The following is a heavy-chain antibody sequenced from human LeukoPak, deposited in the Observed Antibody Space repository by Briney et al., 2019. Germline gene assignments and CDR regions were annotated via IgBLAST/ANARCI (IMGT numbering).Heavy chain of an antibody. Sequence: ASVKVSCKASGGTFSSYAISWVRQAPGQGLEWMGWVTTYNGNTNYAPRVQGRVTMTIDTSTNTAYMELRNLRSDDTAVYYCAGHSGSYFSPFDFWGQGTLVTVSS. D-gene: IGHD1-26*01. J-gene: IGHJ4*02. CDR1: GGTFSSYA. CDR3: AGHSGSYFSPFDF. V-gene: IGHV1-18*01. CDR2: VTTYNGNT.